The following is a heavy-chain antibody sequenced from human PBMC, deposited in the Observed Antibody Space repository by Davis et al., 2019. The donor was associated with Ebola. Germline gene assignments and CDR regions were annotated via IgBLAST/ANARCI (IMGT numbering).Heavy chain of an antibody. D-gene: IGHD1-1*01. J-gene: IGHJ6*03. V-gene: IGHV3-23*01. CDR2: ISGSGGST. CDR1: GFTFSSYA. Sequence: PGGSLRLSCAASGFTFSSYAMSWVRQAPGRGLEWVSAISGSGGSTYYADSVKGRFTISRDNSKNTLYLQMNSLRAEDTAVYYCARGALTMDYYYYMDVWGKGTTVTVSS. CDR3: ARGALTMDYYYYMDV.